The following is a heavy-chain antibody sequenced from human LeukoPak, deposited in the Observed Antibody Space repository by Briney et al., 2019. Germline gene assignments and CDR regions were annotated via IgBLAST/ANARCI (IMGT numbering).Heavy chain of an antibody. J-gene: IGHJ3*02. D-gene: IGHD3-10*01. CDR3: AFALYGSGSPPAFDI. CDR1: GGSISSGDYY. V-gene: IGHV4-30-4*01. CDR2: IYYSGST. Sequence: SETLSLTCTVSGGSISSGDYYWSWIRQPPGKGLEWIGYIYYSGSTYYNPSFKSRVTISVDTSKNQFSLKLSSVTAADTAVYYCAFALYGSGSPPAFDIWGQGTMVTVSS.